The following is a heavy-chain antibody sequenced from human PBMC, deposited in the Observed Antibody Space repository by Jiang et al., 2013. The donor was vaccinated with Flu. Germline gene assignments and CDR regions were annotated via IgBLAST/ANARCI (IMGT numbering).Heavy chain of an antibody. J-gene: IGHJ4*02. CDR2: ISRSGDDK. CDR1: GFTFSDYY. D-gene: IGHD4-11*01. V-gene: IGHV3-11*01. CDR3: ARDPTTVPYYFDY. Sequence: VQLLESGGGLVKPGGSLRLACAASGFTFSDYYMSWVRQAPGRGLEWISDISRSGDDKSYAGSVKARFTISRDNAKNLLFLQMNNLRAEDTAVYYCARDPTTVPYYFDYWGQGTLVTVSS.